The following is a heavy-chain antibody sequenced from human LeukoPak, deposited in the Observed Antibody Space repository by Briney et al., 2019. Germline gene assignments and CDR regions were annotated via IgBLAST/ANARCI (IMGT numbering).Heavy chain of an antibody. CDR3: ASHRYYYDGSGAFADILNDAFDV. J-gene: IGHJ3*01. CDR1: GGTFSSYA. D-gene: IGHD3-22*01. V-gene: IGHV1-69*01. Sequence: SVKVSCKASGGTFSSYAISWVRQAPGQGLEWMGGIIPIFGTANYAQKFQGRVTITADESTSTAYMELRSLRSDDTAVFYCASHRYYYDGSGAFADILNDAFDVWGQGTLVTVSS. CDR2: IIPIFGTA.